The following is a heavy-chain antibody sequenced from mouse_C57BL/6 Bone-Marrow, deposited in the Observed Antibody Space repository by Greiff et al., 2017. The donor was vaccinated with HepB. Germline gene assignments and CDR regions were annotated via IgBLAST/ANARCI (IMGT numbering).Heavy chain of an antibody. CDR3: ARSDYGKAYFDY. CDR1: GYTFTSYG. Sequence: QVQLKQSGAELARPGASVKLSCKASGYTFTSYGISWVKQRTGQGLEWIGEIYPRSGNTYYNEKFKGKATLTADKSSSTAYMELRSLTSEDSAVYFCARSDYGKAYFDYWGQGTTLTVSS. D-gene: IGHD1-1*01. J-gene: IGHJ2*01. CDR2: IYPRSGNT. V-gene: IGHV1-81*01.